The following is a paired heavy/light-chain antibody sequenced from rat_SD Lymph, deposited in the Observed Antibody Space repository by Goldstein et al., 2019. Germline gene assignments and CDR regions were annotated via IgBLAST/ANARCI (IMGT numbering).Light chain of an antibody. Sequence: DIQMTQSPASLSASLEEIVTITCQASQDIGNWLAWYQQKPGKSPQLLIYGATSLADGVPSRFSGSRSGTQYSLKISRLQVEDPGIYYCLQGYSAPYTFGAGTKLELK. CDR1: QDIGNW. CDR2: GAT. V-gene: IGKV12S17*01. J-gene: IGKJ2-3*01. CDR3: LQGYSAPYT.
Heavy chain of an antibody. CDR3: ARRGHSLDY. D-gene: IGHD3-5*01. V-gene: IGHV5-34*01. CDR1: GFTFSNYG. CDR2: ISSSSSYI. J-gene: IGHJ2*01. Sequence: EVQLVESGGGLVQPGRSLKLSCLASGFTFSNYGMNWIRQAPGKGLEWVASISSSSSYIYYADTVKGRFTISRDNAKNTLYLQMTSLRSEDTALYYCARRGHSLDYWGQGVMVTVSS.